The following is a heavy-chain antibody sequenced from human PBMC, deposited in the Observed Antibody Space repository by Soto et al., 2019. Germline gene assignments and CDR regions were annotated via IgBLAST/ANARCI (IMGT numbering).Heavy chain of an antibody. V-gene: IGHV1-24*01. CDR2: FDPEDGET. Sequence: GASVKVSCKVSGYTLTELSMHWVRQAPGKGLEWMGGFDPEDGETIYAQKFQGRVTMTEDTSTDTAYMELSSLRSEDTAVYYCATAGGPYCTKGVCYFDYWAREPWSPSPQ. CDR3: ATAGGPYCTKGVCYFDY. CDR1: GYTLTELS. J-gene: IGHJ4*02. D-gene: IGHD2-8*01.